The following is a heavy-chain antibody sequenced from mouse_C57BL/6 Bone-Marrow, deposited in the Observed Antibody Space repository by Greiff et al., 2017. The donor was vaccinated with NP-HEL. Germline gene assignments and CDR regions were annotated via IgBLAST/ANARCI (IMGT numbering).Heavy chain of an antibody. CDR2: ISYDGSN. CDR3: ARGGTMITDFDV. CDR1: GYSITSGYY. J-gene: IGHJ1*03. D-gene: IGHD2-4*01. V-gene: IGHV3-6*01. Sequence: VQLQQSGPGLVKPSQSLSLTCSVTGYSITSGYYWNWIRQFPGNKLEWMGYISYDGSNNYNPSLKNRISITRDTSKNQFFLKLNSVTTEDTATYYCARGGTMITDFDVWGTGTTVTVSS.